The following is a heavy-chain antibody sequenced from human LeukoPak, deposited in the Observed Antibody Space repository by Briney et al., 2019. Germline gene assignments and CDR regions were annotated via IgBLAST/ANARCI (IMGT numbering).Heavy chain of an antibody. D-gene: IGHD1-26*01. CDR1: GGSFSAYY. J-gene: IGHJ4*02. Sequence: SETLSLTCAVYGGSFSAYYWSWIRQPPGKGLEWIGEINHSGSTNYNPSLKSRVVISVDTSKNQFSLNMNSVTAADTAVYYCARHPTKWELRLSLDYWGRGTLVTVSS. CDR2: INHSGST. CDR3: ARHPTKWELRLSLDY. V-gene: IGHV4-34*01.